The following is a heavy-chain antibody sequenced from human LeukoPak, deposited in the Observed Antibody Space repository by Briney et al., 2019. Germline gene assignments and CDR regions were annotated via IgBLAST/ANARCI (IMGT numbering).Heavy chain of an antibody. J-gene: IGHJ6*02. CDR3: ARESSTSSYGMDV. CDR1: GYSFTSYW. D-gene: IGHD2-2*01. Sequence: GESLKISCKGSGYSFTSYWIGWVRQMPGKGLEWMGIIYPGDPDTRYSPSFQGQVTISADKSTSTAYLQWSSLKASDTAMYYCARESSTSSYGMDVWGQGTTVTVSS. V-gene: IGHV5-51*01. CDR2: IYPGDPDT.